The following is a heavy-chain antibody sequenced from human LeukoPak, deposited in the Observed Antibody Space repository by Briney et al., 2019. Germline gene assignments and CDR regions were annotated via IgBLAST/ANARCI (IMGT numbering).Heavy chain of an antibody. V-gene: IGHV1-18*01. CDR1: GYTFISYG. CDR2: ISAYNGNT. D-gene: IGHD5-12*01. Sequence: GASVKVSCKASGYTFISYGISWVRQAPGQGLEWMGWISAYNGNTKYAQNLQGRVTMTTDTSTTTAYMELRSLRSDDTAVYYCARVYSGYDLPGSLANYYFDYWGQGTLATVSS. CDR3: ARVYSGYDLPGSLANYYFDY. J-gene: IGHJ4*02.